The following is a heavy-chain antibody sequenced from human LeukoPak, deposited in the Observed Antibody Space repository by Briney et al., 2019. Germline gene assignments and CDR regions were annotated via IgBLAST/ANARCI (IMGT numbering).Heavy chain of an antibody. CDR2: IYPGKSDT. CDR1: GYGFTSYW. V-gene: IGHV5-51*01. D-gene: IGHD5-12*01. CDR3: ARHAELRGYSGYDTLAAADDY. J-gene: IGHJ4*02. Sequence: GESLKISCKTSGYGFTSYWIGWVRQMPGKGPEWMGIIYPGKSDTRYSPSFQGQVTISADNSISTAYLQWSSLKASDTAMYYCARHAELRGYSGYDTLAAADDYWGQGTLVTVSS.